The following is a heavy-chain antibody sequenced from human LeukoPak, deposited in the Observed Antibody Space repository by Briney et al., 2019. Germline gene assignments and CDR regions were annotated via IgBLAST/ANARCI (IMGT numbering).Heavy chain of an antibody. D-gene: IGHD3-10*01. V-gene: IGHV3-48*03. J-gene: IGHJ4*02. CDR1: GFTFSSYE. CDR2: ISSSGSTI. Sequence: GGSLRLSCAASGFTFSSYEMNWVRQAPGKGLEWVSYISSSGSTIYYADSVKGRFTISRDNAKNSLYLQMNSLRAEDTAVYYCXKTSYGSGSYYXXERXXDYWGQGTLVTVSS. CDR3: XKTSYGSGSYYXXERXXDY.